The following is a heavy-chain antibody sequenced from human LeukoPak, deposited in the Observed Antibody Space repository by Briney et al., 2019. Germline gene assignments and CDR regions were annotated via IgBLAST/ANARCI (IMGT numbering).Heavy chain of an antibody. Sequence: TGGSLRLSCAASGFTFSSYGMHWVRQAPGKGLEWVAVISYDGSNKYYADSVKGRFTISRDNSKNTLYLQMNSLRAEDTAVYYCAKSVTDYYYYYMDVWGKGTTVTVSS. D-gene: IGHD4-17*01. V-gene: IGHV3-30*18. CDR2: ISYDGSNK. CDR1: GFTFSSYG. J-gene: IGHJ6*03. CDR3: AKSVTDYYYYYMDV.